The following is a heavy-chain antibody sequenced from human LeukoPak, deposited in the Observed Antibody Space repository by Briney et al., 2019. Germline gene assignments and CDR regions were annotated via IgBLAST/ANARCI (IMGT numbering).Heavy chain of an antibody. D-gene: IGHD1-14*01. V-gene: IGHV3-30*02. Sequence: GGSLRLSCAASGISFSSYGMHWVRQAPGKGLEWVAYIRYDGSNKYYADSVKGRFSISRDNSKNTLYVQMNSLRAEDTAVYYCAKDHRIAIDSWGQGTLVTVSS. CDR3: AKDHRIAIDS. CDR2: IRYDGSNK. CDR1: GISFSSYG. J-gene: IGHJ4*02.